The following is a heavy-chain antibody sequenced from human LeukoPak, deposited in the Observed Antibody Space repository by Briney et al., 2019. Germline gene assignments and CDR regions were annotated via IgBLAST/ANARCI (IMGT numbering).Heavy chain of an antibody. V-gene: IGHV1-2*02. CDR1: GYTFTGYY. D-gene: IGHD6-13*01. J-gene: IGHJ4*02. Sequence: ASVKVSCKASGYTFTGYYMHWVRQAPGQGLEWMGWINPNSGGTNYAQKFQGRVTMTRDTSISTAYMELSRLRSDDTAVYYCARVRSSSRTDPEGKFDYWGQGTLVTVSS. CDR2: INPNSGGT. CDR3: ARVRSSSRTDPEGKFDY.